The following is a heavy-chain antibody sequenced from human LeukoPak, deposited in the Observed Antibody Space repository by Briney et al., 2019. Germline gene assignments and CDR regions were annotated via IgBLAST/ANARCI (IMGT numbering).Heavy chain of an antibody. D-gene: IGHD3-3*01. CDR3: ARSITIFGAGNCQH. CDR2: IRQDGSEK. J-gene: IGHJ1*01. CDR1: GFTFSNYW. Sequence: PGGSLRLSCAASGFTFSNYWMSWVRQAPGEGLEWVAKIRQDGSEKNYVDSVRGGFTISRDNAMSSLYLQMSSLRAEDTAVYYCARSITIFGAGNCQHWGQGTLVTVSS. V-gene: IGHV3-7*02.